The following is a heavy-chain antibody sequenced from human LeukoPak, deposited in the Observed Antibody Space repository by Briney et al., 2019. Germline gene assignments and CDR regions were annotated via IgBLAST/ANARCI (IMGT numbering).Heavy chain of an antibody. CDR1: GYTFTSYA. CDR2: INPNSGGT. D-gene: IGHD4-17*01. V-gene: IGHV1-2*02. CDR3: AMIYGDYEGY. Sequence: GASVKVSCKASGYTFTSYAMNWVRQAPGQGLEWMGWINPNSGGTNYAQKFQGRVTMTRDTSISTAYMELSRLRSDDTAVYYCAMIYGDYEGYWGQGTLVTVSS. J-gene: IGHJ4*02.